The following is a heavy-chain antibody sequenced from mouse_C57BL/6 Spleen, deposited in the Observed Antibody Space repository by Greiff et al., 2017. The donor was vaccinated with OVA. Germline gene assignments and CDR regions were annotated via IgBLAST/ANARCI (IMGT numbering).Heavy chain of an antibody. CDR3: ARGGSSYSFDY. J-gene: IGHJ2*01. D-gene: IGHD1-1*01. V-gene: IGHV1-52*01. Sequence: QVQLQQPGAELVRPGSSVKLSCKASGYTFTSYWMHWVKQRPIQGLEWIGNIDPSDSETHYNQKFKDKATLTVDKSSSTAYMQFSSLTSEDSAIYYCARGGSSYSFDYWGQGTTLTVSS. CDR2: IDPSDSET. CDR1: GYTFTSYW.